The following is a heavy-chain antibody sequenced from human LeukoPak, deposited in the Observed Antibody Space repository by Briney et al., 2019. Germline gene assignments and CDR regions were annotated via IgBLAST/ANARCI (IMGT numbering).Heavy chain of an antibody. CDR3: ARGYYYDFSVTPDY. J-gene: IGHJ4*02. D-gene: IGHD3-22*01. Sequence: PGGSLRLSRAASGFIFSKYATHWVRQAPGKGLEWVAVIWHDGRNEYYADPVKGRFTISRDTSKNTLYLQMNSLRVEDTAVYYCARGYYYDFSVTPDYWGQGTLVSVSS. CDR2: IWHDGRNE. V-gene: IGHV3-33*01. CDR1: GFIFSKYA.